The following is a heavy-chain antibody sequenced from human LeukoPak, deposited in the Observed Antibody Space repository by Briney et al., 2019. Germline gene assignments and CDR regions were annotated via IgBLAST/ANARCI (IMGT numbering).Heavy chain of an antibody. CDR2: ISGSGGST. J-gene: IGHJ6*03. D-gene: IGHD1-14*01. CDR1: GFTFSSYT. CDR3: ARSPAGANYYLDV. V-gene: IGHV3-23*01. Sequence: GGSLRLSCAASGFTFSSYTMSWVRQAPGKGLEWVSAISGSGGSTYCADSVKGRFTISRDNAKNSLSLQMNSLRAEDTAVYYCARSPAGANYYLDVWGKGTTVTISS.